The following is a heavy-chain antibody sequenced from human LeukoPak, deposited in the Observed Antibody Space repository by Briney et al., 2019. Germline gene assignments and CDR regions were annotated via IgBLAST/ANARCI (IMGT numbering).Heavy chain of an antibody. Sequence: PGGSLRLSCAASGFTFSSYWMHWVRQAPGKGLGWVSRINSDGSSTSYADSVKSRFTISRDNAKNTLYLQMNSLRAEDTAVYYCARGYSGWYYFDYWGQGTLVTVSS. CDR1: GFTFSSYW. CDR3: ARGYSGWYYFDY. D-gene: IGHD6-19*01. J-gene: IGHJ4*02. V-gene: IGHV3-74*01. CDR2: INSDGSST.